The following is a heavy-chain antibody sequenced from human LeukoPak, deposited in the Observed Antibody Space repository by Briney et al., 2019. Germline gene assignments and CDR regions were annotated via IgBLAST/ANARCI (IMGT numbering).Heavy chain of an antibody. Sequence: GGSLRLSCAASGFTFSSYAMSWVRQAPGKGLEWVAVISYDGSNKYYADSVKGRFTISRDNSKNTLYLQMNSLRAEDTAVYYCARDTRSYPIKDYWGQGTLVTVSS. CDR1: GFTFSSYA. J-gene: IGHJ4*02. V-gene: IGHV3-30-3*01. CDR2: ISYDGSNK. CDR3: ARDTRSYPIKDY. D-gene: IGHD1-26*01.